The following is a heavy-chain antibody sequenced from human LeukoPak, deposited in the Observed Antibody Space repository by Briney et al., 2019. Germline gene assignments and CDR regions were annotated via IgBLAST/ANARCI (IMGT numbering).Heavy chain of an antibody. CDR1: GFTFSSYS. J-gene: IGHJ6*03. CDR2: ISSSSSYI. Sequence: GGSLRLSCAASGFTFSSYSMNWVRQAPGKGLEWVSSISSSSSYIYYADSVKGRFTISRDDAKNSLYLQMNSLRAEDTAVYYCAKSSGWNYYYYYMDVWGKGTTVIASS. V-gene: IGHV3-21*01. D-gene: IGHD6-19*01. CDR3: AKSSGWNYYYYYMDV.